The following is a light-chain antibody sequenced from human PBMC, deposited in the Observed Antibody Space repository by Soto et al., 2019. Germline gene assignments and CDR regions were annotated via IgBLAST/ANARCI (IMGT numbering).Light chain of an antibody. CDR1: QSVSSSY. V-gene: IGKV3-20*01. Sequence: EIVLTRSPRTLSLSPWERATLSCRASQSVSSSYLAWYQQKPGQAPRLLIYGASGRATGIPDRFSGSGSGTDFTLTISRLEPEDFAVYYCQQYGSSPIAFGQGTRLE. CDR2: GAS. CDR3: QQYGSSPIA. J-gene: IGKJ5*01.